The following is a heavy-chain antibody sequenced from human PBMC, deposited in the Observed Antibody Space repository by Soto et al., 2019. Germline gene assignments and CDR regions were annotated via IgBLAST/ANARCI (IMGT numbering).Heavy chain of an antibody. V-gene: IGHV1-3*01. CDR3: AREGVLYCSGGSCYYGY. Sequence: ASVKVSGKASGYTFTSYAMHWVRQAPGQRLEWMGWISAGNGNTKYSQKFQGRVTITRDTSASTAYMELSSLRSEDTAVYYCAREGVLYCSGGSCYYGYWGQGTLVTVS. J-gene: IGHJ4*02. CDR1: GYTFTSYA. D-gene: IGHD2-15*01. CDR2: ISAGNGNT.